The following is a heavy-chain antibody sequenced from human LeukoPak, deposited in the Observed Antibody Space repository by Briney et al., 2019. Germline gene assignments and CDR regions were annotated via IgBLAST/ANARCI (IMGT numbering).Heavy chain of an antibody. J-gene: IGHJ5*02. Sequence: ASVKVSCKASGHTFTSHYINWMRQAPGQGLEWMGIINPSGGSTSYAQKFQGRVTMTRDTSTSTVYMELSSLRSEDTAVYYCARVPITETKLGWFDPWGQGTLVTVSS. V-gene: IGHV1-46*01. CDR2: INPSGGST. CDR3: ARVPITETKLGWFDP. CDR1: GHTFTSHY. D-gene: IGHD1-7*01.